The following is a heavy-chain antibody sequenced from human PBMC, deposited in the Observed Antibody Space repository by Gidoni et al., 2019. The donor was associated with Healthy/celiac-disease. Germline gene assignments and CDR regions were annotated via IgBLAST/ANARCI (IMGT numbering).Heavy chain of an antibody. D-gene: IGHD3-22*01. V-gene: IGHV3-30*18. CDR3: AKASLTSNYYDSSGLDY. CDR2: ISYDGSNK. Sequence: QVQLVESGGGVVQPGRSLRLSCAASGFTFSSYGMHWVRQAPGKGLEWVAVISYDGSNKYYADSVKGRFTISRDNSKNTLYLQMNSLRAEDTAVYYCAKASLTSNYYDSSGLDYWGQGTLVTVSS. CDR1: GFTFSSYG. J-gene: IGHJ4*02.